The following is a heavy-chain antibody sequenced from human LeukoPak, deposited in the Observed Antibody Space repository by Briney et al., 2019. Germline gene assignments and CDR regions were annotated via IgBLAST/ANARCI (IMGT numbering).Heavy chain of an antibody. J-gene: IGHJ3*02. CDR1: GGSVNTYY. D-gene: IGHD6-13*01. CDR2: IYNSGDT. Sequence: SETLSLTCTVSGGSVNTYYWSWIRQLPGKGLEWIGCIYNSGDTDYNPSLKSRVTISVDTSKNQFSLKLASVTAADTAVYYCAGHSGSSDGAFDIWGQGTMVTVSS. V-gene: IGHV4-59*08. CDR3: AGHSGSSDGAFDI.